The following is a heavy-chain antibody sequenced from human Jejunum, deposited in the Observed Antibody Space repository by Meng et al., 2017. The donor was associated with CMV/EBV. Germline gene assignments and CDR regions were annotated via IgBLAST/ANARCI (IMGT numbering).Heavy chain of an antibody. CDR2: MSSSGRNI. CDR1: GFTYSNYE. Sequence: CAASGFTYSNYEMIWVRKAPGKGLEWVSYMSSSGRNIYYADSVKGRFTSSRDIGKNALYLQMDSLRAEDTAVYYCARYSTSNAFDLWGQGTMVTVSS. CDR3: ARYSTSNAFDL. D-gene: IGHD5-18*01. J-gene: IGHJ3*01. V-gene: IGHV3-48*03.